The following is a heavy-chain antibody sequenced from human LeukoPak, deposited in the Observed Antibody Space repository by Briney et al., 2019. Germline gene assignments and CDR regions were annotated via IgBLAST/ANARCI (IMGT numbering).Heavy chain of an antibody. J-gene: IGHJ3*02. D-gene: IGHD1-26*01. CDR2: IYYSGNT. CDR1: CGSISSSSYY. Sequence: PSETLSLTCNASCGSISSSSYYWGWIRQPPGKGLEWIGTIYYSGNTYYNPSLKSRVTISVDTSKNQFSLKLSSVTAADTAVYYCARLPYSGSYSRAFDIWGQGTMVTVSS. CDR3: ARLPYSGSYSRAFDI. V-gene: IGHV4-39*01.